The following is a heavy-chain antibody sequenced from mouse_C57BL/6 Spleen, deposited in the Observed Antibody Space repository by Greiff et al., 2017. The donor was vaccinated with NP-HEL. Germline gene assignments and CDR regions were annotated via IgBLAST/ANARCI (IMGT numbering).Heavy chain of an antibody. V-gene: IGHV1-55*01. D-gene: IGHD2-3*01. CDR1: GYTFTSYW. J-gene: IGHJ3*01. CDR3: ARRGYDGYYGFAY. CDR2: IYPGSGST. Sequence: QVQLQQPRAELVKPGASVKMSCKASGYTFTSYWITWVKQRPGQGLEWIGDIYPGSGSTNYNEKFKSKATLTVDTSSSTAYMQLSSLTSEDSAVYYCARRGYDGYYGFAYWGQGTLVTVSA.